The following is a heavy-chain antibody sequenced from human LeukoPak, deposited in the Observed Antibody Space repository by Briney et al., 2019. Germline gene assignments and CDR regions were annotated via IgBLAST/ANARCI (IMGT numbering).Heavy chain of an antibody. CDR3: ARGRQETYYYDSSGIVD. V-gene: IGHV3-20*04. Sequence: GGSLRLSCAASGFTFDAYGMSWVRQAPGKGLEWVSGINWNGGSTGYADSVKGRFTISRDNAKNSLYLQMNSLRAEDTALYYCARGRQETYYYDSSGIVDWGQGTLITVSS. CDR2: INWNGGST. CDR1: GFTFDAYG. J-gene: IGHJ4*02. D-gene: IGHD3-22*01.